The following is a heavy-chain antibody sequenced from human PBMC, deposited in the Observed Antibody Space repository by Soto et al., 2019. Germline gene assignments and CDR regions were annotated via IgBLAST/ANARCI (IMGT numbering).Heavy chain of an antibody. Sequence: EVQLLESGGGLAQTGGSLRLSCAASGFIFSSYAMNWVRQAPGKGLEWVSFISGSGDKTYYADSVKGRFTISRDNSKSTLSLQMNSLRAEDTAVYYCAKRNTMVRGGPAFDYWGQGTLVTVSS. CDR3: AKRNTMVRGGPAFDY. J-gene: IGHJ4*02. CDR2: ISGSGDKT. D-gene: IGHD3-10*01. V-gene: IGHV3-23*01. CDR1: GFIFSSYA.